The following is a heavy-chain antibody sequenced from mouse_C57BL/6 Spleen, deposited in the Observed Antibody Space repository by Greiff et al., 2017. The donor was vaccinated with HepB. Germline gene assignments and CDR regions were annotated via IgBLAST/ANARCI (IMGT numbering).Heavy chain of an antibody. CDR1: GYTFTSYW. Sequence: QVQLQQPGAELVKPGASVKLSCKASGYTFTSYWIQWVKQRPGQGLEWIGEIDPSDSYTNYNQKFKGKATLTVDTSSSTAYMQLSSLTSEDSAVYYCARSYSSGYWFAYWGQGTLVTVSA. CDR3: ARSYSSGYWFAY. D-gene: IGHD3-2*02. J-gene: IGHJ3*01. CDR2: IDPSDSYT. V-gene: IGHV1-50*01.